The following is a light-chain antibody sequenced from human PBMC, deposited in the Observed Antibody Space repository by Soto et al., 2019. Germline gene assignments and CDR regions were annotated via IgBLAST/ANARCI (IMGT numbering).Light chain of an antibody. CDR3: QPYAVSWT. CDR2: KAS. J-gene: IGKJ1*01. CDR1: QSITGW. V-gene: IGKV1-5*03. Sequence: DIQMTQSPSTLSASVGDRVTITCRASQSITGWLAWYQQKPGRAPNLLIYKASSIESGVPSRFSGTGSGTEFTLTSSGRRPDGCALYDCQPYAVSWTCSQRTKVVIK.